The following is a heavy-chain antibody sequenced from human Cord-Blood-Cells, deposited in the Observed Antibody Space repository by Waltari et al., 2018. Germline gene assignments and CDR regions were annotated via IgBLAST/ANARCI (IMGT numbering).Heavy chain of an antibody. CDR3: ARRSGEVPAWYFDL. CDR1: GGSISSSSYY. Sequence: QLQLQESGPGLVKPSETLSLTCTVSGGSISSSSYYWGWIRQPPGKGLEWIGSIYYSGCTYYNPSLKSRVTISVYTSKNQFSLKLSSVTAADTAVYYCARRSGEVPAWYFDLWGRGTLVTVSS. J-gene: IGHJ2*01. D-gene: IGHD3-16*01. CDR2: IYYSGCT. V-gene: IGHV4-39*07.